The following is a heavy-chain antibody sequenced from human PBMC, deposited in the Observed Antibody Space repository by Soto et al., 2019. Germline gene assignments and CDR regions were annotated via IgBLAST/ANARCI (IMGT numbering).Heavy chain of an antibody. J-gene: IGHJ5*02. D-gene: IGHD3-3*01. CDR1: GYTFTIYG. CDR3: ARVSTVITIFGVVIISDHNWFDP. V-gene: IGHV1-18*01. CDR2: ISAYNGNT. Sequence: ASVKVSCKASGYTFTIYGISWVRQAPGQGLEWMGWISAYNGNTNYAQKLQGRVTMTTDTSTSTAYMELRSLRSDDTAVYYCARVSTVITIFGVVIISDHNWFDPWGQGTLVTVSS.